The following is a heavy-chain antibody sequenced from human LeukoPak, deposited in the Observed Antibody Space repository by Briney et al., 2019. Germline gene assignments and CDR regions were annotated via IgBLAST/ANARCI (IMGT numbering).Heavy chain of an antibody. J-gene: IGHJ5*02. V-gene: IGHV5-51*01. Sequence: GESLKISCKGSGYSFTSYWIGWVRQMSGKGLEWMGIIYPGDPDTRYSPSFQGQVTISADKSISTAYLQWSSLKASDTAMYYCARQGPTTVVTPDWFDPWGQGTLVTVSS. CDR3: ARQGPTTVVTPDWFDP. CDR2: IYPGDPDT. CDR1: GYSFTSYW. D-gene: IGHD4-23*01.